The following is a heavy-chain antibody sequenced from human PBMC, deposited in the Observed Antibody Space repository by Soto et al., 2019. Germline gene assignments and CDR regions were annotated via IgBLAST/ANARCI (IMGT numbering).Heavy chain of an antibody. Sequence: ASVKVSCKASGGTFSSYAISWVRQAPGQGLEWMGGIIPIFGTANYAQKFQGRVTTTADKSTSTAYMELRSLRSEDTAVYYCARGQIVVVVAATYGMDVWGQGTTVTVSS. J-gene: IGHJ6*02. CDR2: IIPIFGTA. D-gene: IGHD2-15*01. CDR3: ARGQIVVVVAATYGMDV. CDR1: GGTFSSYA. V-gene: IGHV1-69*06.